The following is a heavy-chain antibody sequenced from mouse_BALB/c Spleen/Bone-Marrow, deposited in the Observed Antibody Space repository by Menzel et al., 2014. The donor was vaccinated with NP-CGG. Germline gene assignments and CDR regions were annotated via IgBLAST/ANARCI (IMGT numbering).Heavy chain of an antibody. V-gene: IGHV1-61*01. J-gene: IGHJ2*01. CDR1: GYSFTSYW. D-gene: IGHD2-3*01. Sequence: VKLMESGAELVRPGASVKLSCKASGYSFTSYWMNWVKQRPGQGLEWIGMIHPSDSETRLNQKFKDKATLTVDKSSSTAYMQLSSPTSEDSAAYYCARIYDGYYGGFFDYWGRGTTLTVSS. CDR2: IHPSDSET. CDR3: ARIYDGYYGGFFDY.